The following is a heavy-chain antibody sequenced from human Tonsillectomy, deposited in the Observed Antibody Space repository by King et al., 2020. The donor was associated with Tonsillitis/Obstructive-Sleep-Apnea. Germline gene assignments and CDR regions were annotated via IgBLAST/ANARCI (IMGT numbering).Heavy chain of an antibody. CDR2: IGSSGSTI. V-gene: IGHV3-48*03. Sequence: VQLVESGGGSVQPGGSLRLSCAASGFTFSSYEMHWVRQAPGKGLEWVSYIGSSGSTIYYADSVKGRFTISRDNAKNSLYLQMNSLRAEDTAVYYCARGDSSGYSGDYWGQGTLVTVSS. J-gene: IGHJ4*02. CDR3: ARGDSSGYSGDY. CDR1: GFTFSSYE. D-gene: IGHD3-22*01.